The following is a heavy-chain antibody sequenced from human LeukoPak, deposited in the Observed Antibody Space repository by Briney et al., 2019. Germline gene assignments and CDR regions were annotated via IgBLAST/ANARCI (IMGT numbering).Heavy chain of an antibody. J-gene: IGHJ5*02. Sequence: PSETLSLTCTVSGVSISGSSYYWGWVRQPPGMGLEWSGNFFYSGSSYYNPSLKSRVTISVDTSKNQFSLKLSSVTAADTAVYYCARESSYYDSSGFNWFDPWGQGTLVTVSS. CDR1: GVSISGSSYY. CDR3: ARESSYYDSSGFNWFDP. CDR2: FFYSGSS. V-gene: IGHV4-39*07. D-gene: IGHD3-22*01.